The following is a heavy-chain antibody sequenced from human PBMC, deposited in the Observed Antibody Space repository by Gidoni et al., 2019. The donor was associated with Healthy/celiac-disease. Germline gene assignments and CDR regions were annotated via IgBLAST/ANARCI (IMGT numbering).Heavy chain of an antibody. V-gene: IGHV3-30*04. J-gene: IGHJ4*02. CDR3: ARDGWGVVVVAEFDY. Sequence: QVQLVASGGGVVQPGRSLRLSCAASGFTFSSYAMHWVRQAPGKGLEWVEVISYDGSNKYYADSVKGRFTISRDNSKNTLYLQMNSLRAEDTAVYYCARDGWGVVVVAEFDYWGQGTLVTVSS. CDR2: ISYDGSNK. D-gene: IGHD2-15*01. CDR1: GFTFSSYA.